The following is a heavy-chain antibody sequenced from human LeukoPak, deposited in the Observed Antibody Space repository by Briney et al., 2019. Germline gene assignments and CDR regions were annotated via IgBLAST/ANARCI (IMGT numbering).Heavy chain of an antibody. CDR1: GGSISSSSYY. CDR2: IYYSGST. V-gene: IGHV4-39*01. D-gene: IGHD6-19*01. CDR3: ATPRWWRAVAAYFDY. J-gene: IGHJ4*02. Sequence: PSETLSLTCTVSGGSISSSSYYWGWIRQPPGKGLEWIVSIYYSGSTYYNPSLKSRVTISVDTSKNQFSLKLSSVTAADTAVYYCATPRWWRAVAAYFDYWGQGTLVTVSS.